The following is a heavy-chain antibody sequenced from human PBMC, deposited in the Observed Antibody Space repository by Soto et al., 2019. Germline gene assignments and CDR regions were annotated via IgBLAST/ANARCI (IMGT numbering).Heavy chain of an antibody. J-gene: IGHJ5*02. Sequence: SETLSLTCTVSGGSISSGGYYWSWIRQHPGKGLEWIGYIYYSGSTYYNPSLKSRVTISVDTSKNQFSLKLSSVTAADTAVYYCARDDDYDSTLTRFAPWAQGTLVTVSS. CDR3: ARDDDYDSTLTRFAP. CDR2: IYYSGST. CDR1: GGSISSGGYY. V-gene: IGHV4-31*03. D-gene: IGHD3-22*01.